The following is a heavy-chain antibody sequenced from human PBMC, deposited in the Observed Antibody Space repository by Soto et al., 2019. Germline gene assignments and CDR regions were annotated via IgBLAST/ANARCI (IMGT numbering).Heavy chain of an antibody. V-gene: IGHV4-39*01. CDR1: VGSVSSSSYY. CDR2: VYYSGST. D-gene: IGHD3-9*01. Sequence: QLQLQESGAGLVKPSETLSLTCTVSVGSVSSSSYYWGWVRQPPGKGLEWIGSVYYSGSTYYNPYLESRVPITVDKSRNQFSLKQMSLSAAETAVYYCGRLEGLATISYYVDYWGQGALVTVSS. J-gene: IGHJ4*01. CDR3: GRLEGLATISYYVDY.